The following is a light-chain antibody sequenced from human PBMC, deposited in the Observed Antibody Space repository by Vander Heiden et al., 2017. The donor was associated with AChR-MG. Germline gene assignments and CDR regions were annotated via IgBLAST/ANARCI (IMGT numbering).Light chain of an antibody. Sequence: DIQMTQSPSTLSASVGDRVTITCRASQSISSWLAWYQQKPGKAPKVLIYKASNLESGVPSSFSGSGSGTEFTLIISSLQPDDFATYYCQQYNSYWTFGQGTKVESK. CDR3: QQYNSYWT. V-gene: IGKV1-5*03. CDR1: QSISSW. CDR2: KAS. J-gene: IGKJ1*01.